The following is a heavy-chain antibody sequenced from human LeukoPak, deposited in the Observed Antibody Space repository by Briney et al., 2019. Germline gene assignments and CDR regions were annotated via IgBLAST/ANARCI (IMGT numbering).Heavy chain of an antibody. J-gene: IGHJ3*02. D-gene: IGHD3-22*01. CDR2: INHSGIT. CDR1: GGSISSYY. Sequence: SETLSLTCTVSGGSISSYYWSWIRQPPGKGLEWIGYINHSGITNNNPSLKSRVSTSVDTSKNQFSLKLSSVTAADTAVYYCARFYYDSSGYGFDSWGQGTKVTVSS. V-gene: IGHV4-59*01. CDR3: ARFYYDSSGYGFDS.